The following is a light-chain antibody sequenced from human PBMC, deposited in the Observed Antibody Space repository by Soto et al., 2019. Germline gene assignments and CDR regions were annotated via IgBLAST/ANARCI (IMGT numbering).Light chain of an antibody. CDR2: GAS. CDR3: QQYGSSPGT. J-gene: IGKJ1*01. CDR1: QSVSSTY. Sequence: EIVLTQSPGTLSLSPWERATLSCIASQSVSSTYLAWYQQKPGQAPRLLIYGASSRATDIPDRFSGSGSGTDFTLTISRLEPEDFAVYYCQQYGSSPGTFGQGTKVDIK. V-gene: IGKV3-20*01.